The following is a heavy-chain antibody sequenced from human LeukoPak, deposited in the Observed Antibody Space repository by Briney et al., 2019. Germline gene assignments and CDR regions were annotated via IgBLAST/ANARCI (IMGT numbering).Heavy chain of an antibody. CDR2: INHSGST. CDR1: GGSFSGCY. D-gene: IGHD3-10*01. J-gene: IGHJ3*02. CDR3: ARDLGYYGSGSYFPDAFDI. Sequence: PSETLSLTCAVYGGSFSGCYWSWIRQPPGKGLEWIGEINHSGSTNYNPSLKSRVTISVDTSKNQFSLKLSSVTAADTAVYYCARDLGYYGSGSYFPDAFDIWGQGTMVTVSS. V-gene: IGHV4-34*01.